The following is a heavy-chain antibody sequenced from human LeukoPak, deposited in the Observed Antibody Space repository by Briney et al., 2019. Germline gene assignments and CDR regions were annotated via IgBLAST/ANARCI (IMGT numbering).Heavy chain of an antibody. Sequence: GGSLRLSCAASGFTFSSYSMNWVRQAPGKGLEWVSSISSSSSYIYYADSVKGRFTISRDNAKNSLYLQMNSLRAEDTAVYYCARRHPAADDFDYWGQGTLVTVSS. J-gene: IGHJ4*02. D-gene: IGHD6-13*01. CDR3: ARRHPAADDFDY. CDR2: ISSSSSYI. CDR1: GFTFSSYS. V-gene: IGHV3-21*01.